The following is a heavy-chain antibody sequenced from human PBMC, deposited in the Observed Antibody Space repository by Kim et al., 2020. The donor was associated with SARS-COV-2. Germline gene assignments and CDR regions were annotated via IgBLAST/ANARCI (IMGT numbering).Heavy chain of an antibody. CDR3: ARGITIFGVVTNGMDV. D-gene: IGHD3-3*01. Sequence: PKMRVTISVDTSKNQFSLKLSSVTAADTAVYYCARGITIFGVVTNGMDVWGQGTTVTVSS. V-gene: IGHV4-31*02. J-gene: IGHJ6*02.